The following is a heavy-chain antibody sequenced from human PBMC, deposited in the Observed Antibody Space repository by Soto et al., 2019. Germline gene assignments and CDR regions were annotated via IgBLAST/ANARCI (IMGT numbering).Heavy chain of an antibody. J-gene: IGHJ3*02. D-gene: IGHD3-9*01. CDR3: ARARGRYFDWLFSQGAFDI. CDR1: GGTFSSYA. CDR2: IIPIFGTA. Sequence: QVQLVQSGAEVKKPGSSVKVSCKASGGTFSSYAISWVRQAPGQGLEWMGGIIPIFGTANYAQKFQGRVTITADESTSTAYMELSSLRSEDTAVYYCARARGRYFDWLFSQGAFDIWGQGTMVTVSS. V-gene: IGHV1-69*01.